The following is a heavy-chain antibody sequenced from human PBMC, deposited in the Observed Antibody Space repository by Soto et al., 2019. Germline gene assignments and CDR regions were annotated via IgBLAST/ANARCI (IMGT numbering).Heavy chain of an antibody. D-gene: IGHD1-1*01. CDR1: GFIFSNYA. J-gene: IGHJ4*02. V-gene: IGHV3-23*01. CDR3: TKGGIPRRYNIPKVDFDY. Sequence: EVHLLESGGDLVQRGGSLRLSCAASGFIFSNYAMSRVRQAPGKGLEWVSAISGSGATTYYPDSVKGRFTISRDNFKNTLYLQMNSLRAEDTAVYYCTKGGIPRRYNIPKVDFDYWGQGSLVTVSS. CDR2: ISGSGATT.